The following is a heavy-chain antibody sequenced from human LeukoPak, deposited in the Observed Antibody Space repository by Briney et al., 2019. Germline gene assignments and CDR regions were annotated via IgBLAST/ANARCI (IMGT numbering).Heavy chain of an antibody. CDR1: GFTFSKYW. CDR2: INSDGSST. J-gene: IGHJ6*02. V-gene: IGHV3-74*01. Sequence: GGSLRLSCAASGFTFSKYWMHWVRQGPGKGLVGVSHINSDGSSTSYADSVKGRFTISRDNAGNSLYLQMSSLRAEDTAVYYCATYTHWVAGDVWGQGTTVTVSS. D-gene: IGHD3-16*01. CDR3: ATYTHWVAGDV.